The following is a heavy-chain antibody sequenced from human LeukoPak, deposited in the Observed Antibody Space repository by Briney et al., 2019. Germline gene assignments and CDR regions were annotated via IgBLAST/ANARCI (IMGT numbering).Heavy chain of an antibody. V-gene: IGHV4-59*01. CDR3: ARDKRHSYGRYFDP. CDR1: GDSISTYH. Sequence: PSETLSLTCSVSGDSISTYHWNWIRKPPGKGLEWIGYMQSTGNSNYNPSLKNRVNIFVDMSKNQCVLNLRSVTAADTAVYYCARDKRHSYGRYFDPWGQGMLVTVSS. J-gene: IGHJ4*02. CDR2: MQSTGNS. D-gene: IGHD5-18*01.